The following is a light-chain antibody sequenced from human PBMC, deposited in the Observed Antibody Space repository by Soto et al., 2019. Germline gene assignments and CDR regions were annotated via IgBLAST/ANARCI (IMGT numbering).Light chain of an antibody. CDR1: SSDVGDNY. CDR2: EVS. CDR3: GSYTIDSTWV. V-gene: IGLV2-14*01. J-gene: IGLJ3*02. Sequence: QSVLTQPASVSGSPGQSITISCTGTSSDVGDNYVSWYQQHPGKAPKLIIYEVSNRPSGISNRFSGSKSGNSASLTISGLQAEDEGDYFCGSYTIDSTWVFGGGTKVTVL.